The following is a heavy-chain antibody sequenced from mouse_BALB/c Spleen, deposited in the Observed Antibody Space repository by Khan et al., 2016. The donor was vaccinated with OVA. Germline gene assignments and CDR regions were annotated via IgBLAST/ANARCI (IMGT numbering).Heavy chain of an antibody. V-gene: IGHV5-6*01. CDR1: GFTFSSYG. CDR3: ARQFITTATMDY. Sequence: EVELVESGGDLVKPGGSLKLSCAVSGFTFSSYGMSWVRQTPAKRLVWVATISSGGSYTYYPDSVKGRFTISRDNAKNTLYLQMSSLKSEDTAMYYCARQFITTATMDYWGQGTSVTVSS. CDR2: ISSGGSYT. J-gene: IGHJ4*01. D-gene: IGHD1-2*01.